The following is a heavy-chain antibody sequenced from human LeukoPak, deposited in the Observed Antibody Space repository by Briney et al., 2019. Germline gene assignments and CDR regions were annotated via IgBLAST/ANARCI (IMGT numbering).Heavy chain of an antibody. CDR3: ARRTAAATREFDY. V-gene: IGHV5-51*01. CDR1: GYSFTNYW. J-gene: IGHJ4*02. Sequence: GESLKISCKGSGYSFTNYWIAWVRQMPGKGLEWMGSIYPGDSDTRYSPSFQGQVTFSADKSISTAYLQWSSLKASDTAMYYCARRTAAATREFDYWGQGTLVTVSS. D-gene: IGHD6-13*01. CDR2: IYPGDSDT.